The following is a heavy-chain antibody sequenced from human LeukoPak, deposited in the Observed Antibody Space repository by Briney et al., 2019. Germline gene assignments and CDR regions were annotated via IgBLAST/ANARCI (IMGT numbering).Heavy chain of an antibody. Sequence: GGSLRLSCAASGFTVSSNYMSWVRQAPGKGLEWVSVIYSGGSTYYADSVKGRFTISRDNSKNTLYLQMNSLRAEDTAVYYCARDYSGYDFAFDIWGQGTMVTVSS. CDR2: IYSGGST. CDR3: ARDYSGYDFAFDI. D-gene: IGHD5-12*01. CDR1: GFTVSSNY. V-gene: IGHV3-53*01. J-gene: IGHJ3*02.